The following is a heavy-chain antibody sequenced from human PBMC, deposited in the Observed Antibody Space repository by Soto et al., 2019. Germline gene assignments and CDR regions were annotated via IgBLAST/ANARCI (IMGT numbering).Heavy chain of an antibody. Sequence: QVQLMQSGAEVKKPGASVKVSCKASGDTFTDYYIHWVRQAPGQGLAWMGTVNPSGGHTTYAQHFLGRVTMTRDTSTCTLYLELASLTSDDTAIYYCARGGHVVVVTAALDYWGQGTLVTVSS. J-gene: IGHJ4*02. V-gene: IGHV1-46*01. D-gene: IGHD2-21*02. CDR1: GDTFTDYY. CDR2: VNPSGGHT. CDR3: ARGGHVVVVTAALDY.